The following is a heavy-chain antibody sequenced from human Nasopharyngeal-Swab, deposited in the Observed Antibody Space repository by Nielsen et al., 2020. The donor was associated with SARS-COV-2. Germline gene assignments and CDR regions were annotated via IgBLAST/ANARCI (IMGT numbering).Heavy chain of an antibody. CDR2: IKQDGSEK. CDR3: ARGDIVVVPAAILYYYYYTDV. Sequence: GGSLRLSCAASGFTFSSYWMSWVRQAPGKGLEWVANIKQDGSEKYYVDSVKGRFTISRDNAKNSLHLQMNSLRAEDTAVYYCARGDIVVVPAAILYYYYYTDVWGKGTTVTVSS. CDR1: GFTFSSYW. J-gene: IGHJ6*03. V-gene: IGHV3-7*01. D-gene: IGHD2-2*02.